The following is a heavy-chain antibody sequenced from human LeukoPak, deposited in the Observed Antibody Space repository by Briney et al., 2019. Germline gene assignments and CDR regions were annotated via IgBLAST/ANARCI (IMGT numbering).Heavy chain of an antibody. CDR2: INSDGSIT. Sequence: PGGPLRLSCAASGFTFSSYWMHWVRQSPGKGLVWVSHINSDGSITNYADSVRGRFTISRDNAKNTLYLQMNSLRAEDTAVYYCGSAVAPAYWGQGTLVTVSS. CDR3: GSAVAPAY. CDR1: GFTFSSYW. V-gene: IGHV3-74*01. J-gene: IGHJ4*02. D-gene: IGHD6-19*01.